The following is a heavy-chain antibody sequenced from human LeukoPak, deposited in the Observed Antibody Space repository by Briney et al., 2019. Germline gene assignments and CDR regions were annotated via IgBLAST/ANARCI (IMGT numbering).Heavy chain of an antibody. D-gene: IGHD4-17*01. J-gene: IGHJ5*02. CDR2: INHSGST. CDR3: ARGKRDGDYGSWFDP. CDR1: GGSFSGYY. Sequence: PSEPLSLTCAVYGGSFSGYYWSWLRQPPGKGLEWIGEINHSGSTNYNPSLKSRVTISVDTSKNQFSLKLSSVTAADTAVYYCARGKRDGDYGSWFDPWGQGTLVTVSS. V-gene: IGHV4-34*01.